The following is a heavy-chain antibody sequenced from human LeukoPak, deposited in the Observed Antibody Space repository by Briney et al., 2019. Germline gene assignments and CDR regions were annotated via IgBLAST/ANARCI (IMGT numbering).Heavy chain of an antibody. CDR2: IYYSGST. CDR1: GGSISRSSYY. J-gene: IGHJ5*02. V-gene: IGHV4-61*05. D-gene: IGHD3-9*01. CDR3: ARSALRYFDWSDP. Sequence: PSETLSLTCTVSGGSISRSSYYWGWIRQPPGKGLEWIGYIYYSGSTNYNPSLKSRVTISVDTSKNQFSLKLSSVTAADTAVYYCARSALRYFDWSDPWGQGTLVTVSS.